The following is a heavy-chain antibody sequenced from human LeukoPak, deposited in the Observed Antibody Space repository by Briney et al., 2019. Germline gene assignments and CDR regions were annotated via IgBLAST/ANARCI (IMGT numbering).Heavy chain of an antibody. V-gene: IGHV3-23*01. D-gene: IGHD6-19*01. Sequence: PGGSLRLSCAASGFTFSSYAMSWVRQAPGKGLEWVSAISGSGGSTYYADSVKGRFTISRDNSKNTLYLQMNSLRTDDTAIYYCARGGYTTGWSPGYYGMDVWGQGTTVTVS. CDR2: ISGSGGST. CDR1: GFTFSSYA. J-gene: IGHJ6*02. CDR3: ARGGYTTGWSPGYYGMDV.